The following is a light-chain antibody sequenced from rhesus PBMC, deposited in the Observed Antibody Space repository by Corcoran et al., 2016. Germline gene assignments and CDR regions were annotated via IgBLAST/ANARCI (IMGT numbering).Light chain of an antibody. V-gene: IGKV1-69*01. CDR3: QQHDNSPFT. J-gene: IGKJ3*01. Sequence: DIQMTQSPSSLSASVGDRVTITCRASQGISNWLAWYQQKLGKAPKLLIYRASNLETGVPSRFSGSGSGTDFNLTISSLQPEDIATYYCQQHDNSPFTFGPGTKLDIK. CDR2: RAS. CDR1: QGISNW.